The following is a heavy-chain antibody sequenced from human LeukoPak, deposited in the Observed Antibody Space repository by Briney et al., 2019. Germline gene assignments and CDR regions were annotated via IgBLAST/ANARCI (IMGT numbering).Heavy chain of an antibody. CDR2: INPNSGGT. CDR1: GYTFTGYY. D-gene: IGHD3-22*01. J-gene: IGHJ4*02. Sequence: ASVKVSCKASGYTFTGYYMHWVRQAPGQGLEWMGWINPNSGGTNYAQKFQGRVTMTRDTSISTAYMELRSLRSDDTAMYYCAAHSFGYYEYWGQGTLVTVSS. CDR3: AAHSFGYYEY. V-gene: IGHV1-2*02.